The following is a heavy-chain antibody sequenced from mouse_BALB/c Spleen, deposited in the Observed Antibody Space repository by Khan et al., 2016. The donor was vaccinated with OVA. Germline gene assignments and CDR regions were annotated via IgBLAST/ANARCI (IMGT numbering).Heavy chain of an antibody. CDR1: GYSFTLYY. Sequence: EVQLQQSGPDLVKPGASVKISCKASGYSFTLYYMTWVKQSHGKSLEWIGRVNPNTGGSDYNQEFKGQAIFTVDKSSNTAYMELHSLTSEDSAVYYCARGYDFFAYWGQGTLVTVSA. CDR2: VNPNTGGS. CDR3: ARGYDFFAY. J-gene: IGHJ3*01. D-gene: IGHD2-14*01. V-gene: IGHV1-26*01.